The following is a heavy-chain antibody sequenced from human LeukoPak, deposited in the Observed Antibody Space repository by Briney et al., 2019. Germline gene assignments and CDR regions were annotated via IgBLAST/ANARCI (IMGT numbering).Heavy chain of an antibody. CDR2: IYSSGST. D-gene: IGHD4-11*01. V-gene: IGHV4-59*01. Sequence: SETLSLTCTVSGGSISSYYWSWIRQPPGKGLEWIGYIYSSGSTNYNPSLKSRVTISVDTSKNQFSLRVSSVTAADTAVYYYARDDHSNYRFDFWGQGTLVTVSS. CDR1: GGSISSYY. J-gene: IGHJ4*02. CDR3: ARDDHSNYRFDF.